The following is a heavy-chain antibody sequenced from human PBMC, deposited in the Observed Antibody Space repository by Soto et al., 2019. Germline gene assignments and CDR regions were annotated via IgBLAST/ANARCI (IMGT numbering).Heavy chain of an antibody. V-gene: IGHV1-69*01. CDR3: ARSQGSSTSLDNYYYYYYCMDV. CDR1: GGTFSSYA. D-gene: IGHD2-2*01. J-gene: IGHJ6*02. Sequence: QVQLVQSGAEVKKPGSSVKVSCQASGGTFSSYAISWVRQAPGQGLEWMGGIIPISGTANYGQKFQGRVTITVDESTSTAYMELRSLRSEDTAVYYYARSQGSSTSLDNYYYYYYCMDVWGQGTTVTVSS. CDR2: IIPISGTA.